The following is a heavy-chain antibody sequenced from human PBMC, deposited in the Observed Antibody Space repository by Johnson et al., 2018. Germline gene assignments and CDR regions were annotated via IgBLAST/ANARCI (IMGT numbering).Heavy chain of an antibody. D-gene: IGHD3-9*01. CDR3: AKALLRYFDYDYMDV. CDR2: ISYDGSNK. CDR1: GFTFSSYG. V-gene: IGHV3-30*18. Sequence: VQLVESGGGVVQPGRSLRLSCAASGFTFSSYGMHWVRQAPGKGLEWVAVISYDGSNKYYADSVKGRFTISRDNSKNTLYLQMNSLRDEDPALYLCAKALLRYFDYDYMDVWGKGTTVTVSS. J-gene: IGHJ6*03.